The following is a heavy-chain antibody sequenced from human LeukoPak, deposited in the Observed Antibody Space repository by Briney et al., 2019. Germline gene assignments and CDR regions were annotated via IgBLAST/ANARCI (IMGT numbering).Heavy chain of an antibody. J-gene: IGHJ5*02. CDR1: GYTFTGYY. D-gene: IGHD6-13*01. Sequence: ASVKVSCKASGYTFTGYYMHWVRQAPGQGLEWMGWINPNSGGTNYAQKFQGRVTMTRDTSISTAYMELSRLRSDDTAVYYCARDPIAAAGRNWFDPWGQGTLVTVSS. CDR2: INPNSGGT. CDR3: ARDPIAAAGRNWFDP. V-gene: IGHV1-2*02.